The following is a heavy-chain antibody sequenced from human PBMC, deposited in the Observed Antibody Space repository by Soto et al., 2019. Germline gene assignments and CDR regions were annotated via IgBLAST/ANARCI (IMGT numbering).Heavy chain of an antibody. D-gene: IGHD1-26*01. V-gene: IGHV1-69*12. CDR1: GGTFISYA. CDR3: VRVVAIPRYPDN. Sequence: QVQLVQSGAEVSQPASSVKVSCNTSGGTFISYAISWVRQAPGQGLEWMGGIVPIVDTSTYAQKFQGRATITADEATSTVYMELSSLRSDDTAVYYCVRVVAIPRYPDNWGQGTLVTVSS. CDR2: IVPIVDTS. J-gene: IGHJ4*02.